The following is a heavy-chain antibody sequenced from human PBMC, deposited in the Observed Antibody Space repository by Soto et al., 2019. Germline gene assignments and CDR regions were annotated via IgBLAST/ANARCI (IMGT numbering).Heavy chain of an antibody. CDR2: IWYDGSNK. J-gene: IGHJ3*02. D-gene: IGHD4-17*01. Sequence: GGSLRLSCAASGFTFSSYGMHWVRQAPGKGLEWVAVIWYDGSNKYYADSVKGRFTISRDNSKNTLYLQMNSLRAEDTAVYYCARDMRGGSTVTRDAFDIWGQGTMVTVS. CDR1: GFTFSSYG. V-gene: IGHV3-33*01. CDR3: ARDMRGGSTVTRDAFDI.